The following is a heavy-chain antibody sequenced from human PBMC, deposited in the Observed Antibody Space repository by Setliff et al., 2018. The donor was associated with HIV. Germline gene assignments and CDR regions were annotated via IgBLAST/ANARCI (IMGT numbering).Heavy chain of an antibody. D-gene: IGHD3-10*01. V-gene: IGHV3-23*01. J-gene: IGHJ3*02. CDR2: ISGGGGST. CDR3: ARDLYGSGSYSAFDI. CDR1: GFTFSSYA. Sequence: GGSLRLSCAASGFTFSSYAMTWVRQGPGKGLEWVSGISGGGGSTYYAVAVKGRFTISRDNSKNTLYLQMNSLRAEDTAVYSCARDLYGSGSYSAFDIWGQGTLVTVSS.